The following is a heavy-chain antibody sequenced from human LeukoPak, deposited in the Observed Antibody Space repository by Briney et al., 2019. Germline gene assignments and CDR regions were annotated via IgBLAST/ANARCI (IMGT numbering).Heavy chain of an antibody. J-gene: IGHJ3*02. CDR2: ISGSGDST. V-gene: IGHV3-23*01. CDR1: GFTFSSYA. Sequence: GGSLRLSCAASGFTFSSYAMTWVRQAPGKGLEWVSAISGSGDSTNYADSVKGRFTIARDNSKNTLYLQMNSLRAEDTAVYYCASKSGGDAFDIWGQGTMVTVSS. D-gene: IGHD3-3*01. CDR3: ASKSGGDAFDI.